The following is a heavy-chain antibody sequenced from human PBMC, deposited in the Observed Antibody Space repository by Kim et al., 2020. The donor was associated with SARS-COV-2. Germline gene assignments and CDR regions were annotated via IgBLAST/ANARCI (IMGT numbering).Heavy chain of an antibody. CDR3: ARDGSPDYYDSSGVHDI. D-gene: IGHD3-22*01. V-gene: IGHV3-11*06. J-gene: IGHJ3*02. Sequence: VKCRFTISRDNAKNSLYLQMNSLGAEDTAVYYCARDGSPDYYDSSGVHDIWGQGTMVTVSS.